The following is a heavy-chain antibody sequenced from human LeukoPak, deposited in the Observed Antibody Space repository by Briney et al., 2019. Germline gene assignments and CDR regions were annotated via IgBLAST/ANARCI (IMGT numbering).Heavy chain of an antibody. D-gene: IGHD2-15*01. Sequence: SETLSLTCTVSGGSISSSSYYWGWIRQPPGKGLEWIGEINHSGSTNYNPSLKSRVTISVDTSKNQFSLKLSSVTAADTAVYYCARGRVAATQSDNWFDPWGQGTLVTVSS. CDR3: ARGRVAATQSDNWFDP. J-gene: IGHJ5*02. CDR1: GGSISSSSYY. CDR2: INHSGST. V-gene: IGHV4-39*07.